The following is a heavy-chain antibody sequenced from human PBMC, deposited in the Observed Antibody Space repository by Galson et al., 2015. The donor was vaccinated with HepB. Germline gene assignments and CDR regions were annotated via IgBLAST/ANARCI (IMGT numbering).Heavy chain of an antibody. J-gene: IGHJ6*02. Sequence: SLRLSCAASGFTFSSYAMHWVRQAPGKGLEWVAVISYDGSNKYYADSVKGRFTISRDNSKNTLYLQMNSLRAEDTAVYYCARDRDYYDSSGYKYYYYYYGMDVWGQGTTVTVSS. CDR3: ARDRDYYDSSGYKYYYYYYGMDV. CDR2: ISYDGSNK. D-gene: IGHD3-22*01. CDR1: GFTFSSYA. V-gene: IGHV3-30*04.